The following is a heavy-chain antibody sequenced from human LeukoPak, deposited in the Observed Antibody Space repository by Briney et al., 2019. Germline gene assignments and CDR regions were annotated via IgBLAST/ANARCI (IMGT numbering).Heavy chain of an antibody. D-gene: IGHD3-3*01. Sequence: QTWGSLRLSCAPSGFTFSRHGMHWVRQAPGKGLEWVAIISNDGSRKHYAHSVEGRFTISRDNSKNTLYLQMDSLRAEDTAVYYCARDRAWNYFVYWGQGTLVTVSS. CDR1: GFTFSRHG. J-gene: IGHJ4*02. CDR2: ISNDGSRK. CDR3: ARDRAWNYFVY. V-gene: IGHV3-30*03.